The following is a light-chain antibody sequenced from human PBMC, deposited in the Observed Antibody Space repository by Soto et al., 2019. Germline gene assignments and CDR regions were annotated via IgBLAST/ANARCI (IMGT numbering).Light chain of an antibody. CDR2: TNT. CDR3: SSYTSSSPVV. Sequence: QSVLTQPPSASGTPGQRVTISCSGSSSNVGGNPVNWYQHVPTTAPKLLIYTNTQRPSGVSNRFSGSKSGNTASLTISGLQAEDEADYYCSSYTSSSPVVFGGGTKLTVL. J-gene: IGLJ2*01. V-gene: IGLV1-44*01. CDR1: SSNVGGNP.